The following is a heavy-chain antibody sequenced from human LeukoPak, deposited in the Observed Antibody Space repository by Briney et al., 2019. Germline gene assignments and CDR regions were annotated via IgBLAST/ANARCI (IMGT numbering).Heavy chain of an antibody. CDR3: ARGPIGGGITMIVVVITYFDY. CDR2: IKQDGSEK. J-gene: IGHJ4*02. D-gene: IGHD3-22*01. Sequence: GGSLRLSCAASGFTFSSYWMSWVRQAPGKGLEWVANIKQDGSEKYYVDSVKGRFTISGANSKNPLYLQMNSLRAEDTAVYYCARGPIGGGITMIVVVITYFDYWGKGTLVTVSS. V-gene: IGHV3-7*01. CDR1: GFTFSSYW.